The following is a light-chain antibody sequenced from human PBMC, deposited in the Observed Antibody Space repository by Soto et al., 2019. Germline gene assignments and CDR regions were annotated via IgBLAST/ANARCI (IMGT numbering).Light chain of an antibody. J-gene: IGLJ2*01. CDR3: SSYTSSSTYVV. CDR1: SSDVGGYNY. CDR2: DVI. Sequence: QSALTQPASVSGSPGQSITISCTGTSSDVGGYNYVSWYQQHPGKAPKLMIYDVINRPSGVSNRFSGSKSGNSASLTISGLQAEDEADYYCSSYTSSSTYVVFGGETKVTVL. V-gene: IGLV2-14*03.